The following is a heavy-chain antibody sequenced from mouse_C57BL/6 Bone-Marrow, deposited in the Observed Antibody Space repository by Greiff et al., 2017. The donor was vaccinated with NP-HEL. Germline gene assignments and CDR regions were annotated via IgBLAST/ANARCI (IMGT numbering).Heavy chain of an antibody. Sequence: QVQLKESGAELARPGASVKLSCKASGYTFTSYGISWVKQRTGQGLEWIGEIYPRSGNTYYNEKFKGKATLTADKSSSTAYMELRSLTSEDSAVYVCARIHEEEWGQGTRVTVSA. V-gene: IGHV1-81*01. CDR1: GYTFTSYG. J-gene: IGHJ3*01. CDR3: ARIHEEE. CDR2: IYPRSGNT.